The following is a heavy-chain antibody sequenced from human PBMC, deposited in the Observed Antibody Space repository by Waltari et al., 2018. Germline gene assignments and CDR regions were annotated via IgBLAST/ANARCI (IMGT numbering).Heavy chain of an antibody. Sequence: EVQLVESGGGLVQPGGSLRLSCAASGFTFSSYWMSWVRQAPGKGLEWVANRKQDGSEKYYGDSVKGRFTISRDNAKNSLYLQMNSLRAEDTAVYYCARVVAGGDAFDIWGQGTMVTVSS. J-gene: IGHJ3*02. CDR2: RKQDGSEK. V-gene: IGHV3-7*04. CDR1: GFTFSSYW. D-gene: IGHD2-15*01. CDR3: ARVVAGGDAFDI.